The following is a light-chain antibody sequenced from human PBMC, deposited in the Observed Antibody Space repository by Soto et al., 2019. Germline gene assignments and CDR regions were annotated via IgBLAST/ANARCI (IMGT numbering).Light chain of an antibody. Sequence: DIQLTQSPPFLSASVGARVTITCRASQAIANYLVWYQQKPGKAPKLLIYAASTLQSGVPSRFSGSGSGTEFTLTISSLQPEDFTTYYCQQLNNFPLTFGGGTKVEIK. CDR1: QAIANY. CDR2: AAS. J-gene: IGKJ4*01. V-gene: IGKV1-9*01. CDR3: QQLNNFPLT.